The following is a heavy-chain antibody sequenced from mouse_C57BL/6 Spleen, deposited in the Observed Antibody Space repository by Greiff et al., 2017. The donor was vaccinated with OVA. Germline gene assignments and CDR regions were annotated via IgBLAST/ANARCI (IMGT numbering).Heavy chain of an antibody. Sequence: EVQLQESGPELVKPGASVKIPCKASGYTFTDYNMDWVKQSHGKSLEWIGDINPNNGGTIYNQKFKGKATLTVDKSSSTAYMELRSLTSEDTAVYYCEVIYYDCSFAYWGQGTLVTVSA. D-gene: IGHD2-4*01. V-gene: IGHV1-18*01. CDR1: GYTFTDYN. CDR2: INPNNGGT. CDR3: EVIYYDCSFAY. J-gene: IGHJ3*01.